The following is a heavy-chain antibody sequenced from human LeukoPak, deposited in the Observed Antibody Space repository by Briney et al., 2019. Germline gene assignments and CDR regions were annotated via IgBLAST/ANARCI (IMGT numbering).Heavy chain of an antibody. V-gene: IGHV4-38-2*02. D-gene: IGHD3-3*01. Sequence: PSETLSLICTVSGYSIRTDYYWGWIRQPPGKGPQWIGTINKSGNTYYNPSLRSRVTISVDTSKNQFSLKLSSVTAADTAVYYCARTGDPHYDFWSGYLLFDYWGQGTLVTVSS. CDR3: ARTGDPHYDFWSGYLLFDY. CDR1: GYSIRTDYY. CDR2: INKSGNT. J-gene: IGHJ4*02.